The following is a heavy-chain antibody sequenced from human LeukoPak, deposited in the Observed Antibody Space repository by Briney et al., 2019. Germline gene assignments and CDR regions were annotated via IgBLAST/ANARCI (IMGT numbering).Heavy chain of an antibody. CDR3: AKRGAEGASNRGGREFDS. CDR2: ISGSGGGT. J-gene: IGHJ4*02. CDR1: GFTFSSYA. V-gene: IGHV3-23*01. D-gene: IGHD1-26*01. Sequence: TGGSLRLSCAASGFTFSSYAMSWVRQAPGKGLEWVSAISGSGGGTYYADSVEGRFTISRDNSMNTLYLQMNSLRAEDTAVYYCAKRGAEGASNRGGREFDSWGQGTLVTVSS.